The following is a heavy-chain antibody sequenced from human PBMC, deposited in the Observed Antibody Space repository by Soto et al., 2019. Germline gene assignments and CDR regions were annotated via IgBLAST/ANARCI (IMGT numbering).Heavy chain of an antibody. CDR2: TYYRSKWYN. D-gene: IGHD7-27*01. CDR1: GDSVSSNSAS. CDR3: ALRSGDYYYYGMDV. J-gene: IGHJ6*02. V-gene: IGHV6-1*01. Sequence: PSQTLSLTCAISGDSVSSNSASWNWIRQPPSRGLEWLGRTYYRSKWYNDYAVSVKSRVTINPDTSKNQFSLQLNSVTPEDTAVYYCALRSGDYYYYGMDVWGQGTTVTVSS.